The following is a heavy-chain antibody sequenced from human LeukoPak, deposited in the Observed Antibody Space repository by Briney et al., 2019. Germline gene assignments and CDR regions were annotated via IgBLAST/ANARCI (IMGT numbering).Heavy chain of an antibody. J-gene: IGHJ4*02. V-gene: IGHV3-48*02. CDR1: GFTFSSNS. CDR3: ARICSSTDCLIPD. D-gene: IGHD2-2*01. Sequence: GGSLRLSCEASGFTFSSNSMNWVRQAPGKGLEWVSHISSSSSTIYADSVKGRFTISRDNAKNTVYLQINSLRDEDTAVYYCARICSSTDCLIPDWGQGTLVTVSS. CDR2: ISSSSSTI.